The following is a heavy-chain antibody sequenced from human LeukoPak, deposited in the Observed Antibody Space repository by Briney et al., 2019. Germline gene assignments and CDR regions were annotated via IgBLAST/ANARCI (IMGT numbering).Heavy chain of an antibody. J-gene: IGHJ4*02. CDR2: IYHSGST. CDR3: ARGRIAVAGTNYFDY. V-gene: IGHV4-38-2*02. D-gene: IGHD6-19*01. CDR1: GYSISSGYY. Sequence: PSETLSLTCTVSGYSISSGYYWGWIRQPPGKGLEWIGSIYHSGSTYYNPSLKSRVTISVDTSKNQFSLKLSSVTAADTAVYYCARGRIAVAGTNYFDYWGQGTLVTVSS.